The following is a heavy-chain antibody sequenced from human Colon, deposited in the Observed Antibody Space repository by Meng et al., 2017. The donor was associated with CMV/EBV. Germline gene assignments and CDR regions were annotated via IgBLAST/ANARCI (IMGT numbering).Heavy chain of an antibody. CDR2: INYRGSDI. D-gene: IGHD1-1*01. J-gene: IGHJ6*02. CDR1: GFSFSSYT. CDR3: ARALKPLGTRTGLDV. V-gene: IGHV3-21*01. Sequence: GESLKISCAASGFSFSSYTMNWVRQARGKGLEWVSSINYRGSDIYYADSVKGRFTISRDNAKNSLYLQMNSLRAEDTAVYYCARALKPLGTRTGLDVWGQGTTVTVSS.